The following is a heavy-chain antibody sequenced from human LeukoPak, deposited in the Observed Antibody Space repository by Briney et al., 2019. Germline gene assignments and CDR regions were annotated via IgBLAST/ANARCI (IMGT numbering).Heavy chain of an antibody. D-gene: IGHD1-1*01. CDR2: IYYSGRT. Sequence: SETQTLTCSVSGGSISSSSYYWAWIRQPPGKGLEWIGSIYYSGRTYYNPSLKSRATISVDTSKNQFSLKLSSVTAADTAVYYCARRWNDALDPWPRGTVLTVSS. CDR3: ARRWNDALDP. CDR1: GGSISSSSYY. V-gene: IGHV4-39*01. J-gene: IGHJ5*02.